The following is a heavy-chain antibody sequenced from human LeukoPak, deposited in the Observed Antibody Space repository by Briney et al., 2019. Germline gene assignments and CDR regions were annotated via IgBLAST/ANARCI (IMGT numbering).Heavy chain of an antibody. J-gene: IGHJ4*02. CDR3: ARGRWDDYSLDY. D-gene: IGHD3-16*01. CDR1: GGSISSNSYY. V-gene: IGHV4-39*07. Sequence: SETLSLTCTVSGGSISSNSYYWGWLRQPPGKGLEWIGNIYYRGSTYYNPSLKSRVTISVDTSKNQFSLKLTSVTAADSAVYYCARGRWDDYSLDYWGQGTLVTVSS. CDR2: IYYRGST.